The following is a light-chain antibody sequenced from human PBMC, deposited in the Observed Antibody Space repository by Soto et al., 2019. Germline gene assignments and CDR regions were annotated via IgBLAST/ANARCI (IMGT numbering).Light chain of an antibody. J-gene: IGKJ2*01. V-gene: IGKV1-39*01. CDR1: RSVRSY. CDR2: GAS. CDR3: QQSYSTQYT. Sequence: DIQMTQSPTSLSASVGDRVSITCRASRSVRSYLNWYQQKPGKAPRLLIYGASGSQSGVPARFSGSGSGTDFTLIISNLQPEDFATYYCQQSYSTQYTFGQGTRLESK.